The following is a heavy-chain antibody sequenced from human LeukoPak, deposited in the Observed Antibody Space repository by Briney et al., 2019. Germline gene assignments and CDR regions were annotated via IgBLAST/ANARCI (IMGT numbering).Heavy chain of an antibody. V-gene: IGHV3-23*01. CDR3: ARIRRYSSGWWLVDY. CDR2: ISGSGGST. D-gene: IGHD6-19*01. CDR1: GFTFSSYA. Sequence: GGSLRLSCAASGFTFSSYAMSWVRQAPGKGLEWVSAISGSGGSTYYADSVKGRFTISRDNSKNTLYLRMNSLRAEDTAVYYCARIRRYSSGWWLVDYWGQGTLVTVSS. J-gene: IGHJ4*02.